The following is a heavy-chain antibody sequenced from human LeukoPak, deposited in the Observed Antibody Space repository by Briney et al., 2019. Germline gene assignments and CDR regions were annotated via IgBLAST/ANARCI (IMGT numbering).Heavy chain of an antibody. Sequence: GESLKISCKGSGYSFTSYWIGWVRQMPGKGLEWMGIIYPGDSDTRYSPSFQGQFTISADKSISTAYLQWSSLKASDTAMYYCARQVPYSSSAYYYYYYMDVWGKGTTVTVSS. D-gene: IGHD6-6*01. V-gene: IGHV5-51*01. J-gene: IGHJ6*03. CDR3: ARQVPYSSSAYYYYYYMDV. CDR2: IYPGDSDT. CDR1: GYSFTSYW.